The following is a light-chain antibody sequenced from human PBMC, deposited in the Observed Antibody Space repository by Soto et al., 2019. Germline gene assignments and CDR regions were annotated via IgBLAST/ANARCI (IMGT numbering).Light chain of an antibody. J-gene: IGKJ4*01. CDR3: QQYGSSHLT. CDR2: GAS. CDR1: QSVSSSY. V-gene: IGKV3-20*01. Sequence: EIVLTQSPGTLSLSPGERATLSCRASQSVSSSYLAWYQQKPGQAPRLLIYGASSRATGIPDRFSGSGSGTDFTFTISRLEPEDFAVYYCQQYGSSHLTFGGGTKVEIK.